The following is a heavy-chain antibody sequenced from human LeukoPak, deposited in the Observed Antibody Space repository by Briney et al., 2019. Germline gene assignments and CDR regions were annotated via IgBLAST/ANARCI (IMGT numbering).Heavy chain of an antibody. V-gene: IGHV4-39*07. CDR1: GGSISSSSYY. CDR3: ARTPVTRESGAYY. D-gene: IGHD4-17*01. J-gene: IGHJ4*02. CDR2: IYYSGST. Sequence: SETLSLTCTVSGGSISSSSYYWGWIRQPPGKGLEWIGSIYYSGSTYYNPSLKSRVTISVDTSKNQFSLKLSSVTAADTAVYYSARTPVTRESGAYYWGQGTLVTVSS.